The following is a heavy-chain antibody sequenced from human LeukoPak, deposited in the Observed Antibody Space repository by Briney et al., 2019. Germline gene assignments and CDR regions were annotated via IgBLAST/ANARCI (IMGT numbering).Heavy chain of an antibody. Sequence: GGSLRLSCAASGFTFSSYAMSWVRQAPGKGLEWVSANSGSGGSTYYADSVKGRFTISRDNSKNTLYLQMNSLRAEDTAVYYCAKDLRLAVAGTANWFDPWGQGTLVTVSS. D-gene: IGHD6-19*01. CDR3: AKDLRLAVAGTANWFDP. CDR2: NSGSGGST. J-gene: IGHJ5*02. V-gene: IGHV3-23*01. CDR1: GFTFSSYA.